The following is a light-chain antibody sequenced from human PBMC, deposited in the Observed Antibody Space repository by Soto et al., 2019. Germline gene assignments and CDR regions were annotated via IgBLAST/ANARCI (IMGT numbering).Light chain of an antibody. Sequence: QSVLTQPASVSGSPGQSITISCTGTSSDVGSYNLVSWYQQHPGKAPKLMIYEVSKRPSGVSNRFSGSKSGNTASLTISGLQAEDEADYYCCSDAALFGTGTKVTVL. V-gene: IGLV2-23*02. CDR1: SSDVGSYNL. J-gene: IGLJ1*01. CDR2: EVS. CDR3: CSDAAL.